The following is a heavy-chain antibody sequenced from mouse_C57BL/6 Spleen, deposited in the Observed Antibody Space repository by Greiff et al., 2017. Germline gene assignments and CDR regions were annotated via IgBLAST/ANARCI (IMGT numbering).Heavy chain of an antibody. J-gene: IGHJ2*01. D-gene: IGHD2-5*01. CDR3: ARDHYSNYLFDD. CDR1: GYSITSGYY. Sequence: EVKLMESGPGLVKPSQSLSLTCSVTGYSITSGYYWNWIRQFPGNKLEWMGYISYDGSNNYNPSLKNRISITRDTSKNQFFLKLNSVTTEDTATYYCARDHYSNYLFDDWGQGTTLTVSS. V-gene: IGHV3-6*01. CDR2: ISYDGSN.